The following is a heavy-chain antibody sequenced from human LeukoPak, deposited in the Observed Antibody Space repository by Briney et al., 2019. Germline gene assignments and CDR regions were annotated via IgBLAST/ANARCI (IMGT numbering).Heavy chain of an antibody. J-gene: IGHJ3*02. CDR1: GGSFSGYY. Sequence: SETLSLTCAVYGGSFSGYYWSWIRQPPGKGLEWIGEINHSGSTNYNPSLKSRVTISVDTSKNQFSLKLSSVTAADTAVYYCARHALYDFWSGSFDAFDIWGQGTMVTVSS. V-gene: IGHV4-34*01. CDR2: INHSGST. D-gene: IGHD3-3*01. CDR3: ARHALYDFWSGSFDAFDI.